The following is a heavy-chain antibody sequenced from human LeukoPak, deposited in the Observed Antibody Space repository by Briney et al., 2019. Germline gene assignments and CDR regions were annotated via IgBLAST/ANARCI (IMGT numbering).Heavy chain of an antibody. V-gene: IGHV3-9*01. J-gene: IGHJ4*02. D-gene: IGHD4-17*01. CDR3: AKDTRGYGDYIGY. CDR1: GFTFDDYA. CDR2: ISWNSGSI. Sequence: GGSLRLSCAASGFTFDDYATHWVRQAPGKGLEWVSGISWNSGSIGYADSVKGRFTISRDNAKNSLYLQMNSLRAEDTALYYCAKDTRGYGDYIGYWGQGTLVTVSS.